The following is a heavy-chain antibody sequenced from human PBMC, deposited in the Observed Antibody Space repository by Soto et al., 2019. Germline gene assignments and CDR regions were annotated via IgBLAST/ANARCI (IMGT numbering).Heavy chain of an antibody. Sequence: PSETLSLTCTVSGGSISSSSYYWGWIRQPPGKGLEWIGSIYYSGSTYYNPSLKSRVTISVDTSKNQFSLKLSSVTAADTAVYYCARLSPQNYYYGSGINWFDPWGQGTLVTVSS. V-gene: IGHV4-39*01. CDR1: GGSISSSSYY. J-gene: IGHJ5*02. CDR3: ARLSPQNYYYGSGINWFDP. D-gene: IGHD3-10*01. CDR2: IYYSGST.